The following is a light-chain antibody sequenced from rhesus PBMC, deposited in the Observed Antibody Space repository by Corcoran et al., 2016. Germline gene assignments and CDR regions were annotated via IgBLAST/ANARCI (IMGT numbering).Light chain of an antibody. CDR1: ENVNNY. CDR3: QQYRNRPYS. J-gene: IGKJ2*01. V-gene: IGKV1-74*01. Sequence: DIQMTQSPSSLSASVGDGVTITCRASENVNNYLNWYQQKPGKAPKLLIYKASSLQSGVPSRVSGNGSRTDFTLTISSLQSEDFATYSCQQYRNRPYSFGQGTKVEIK. CDR2: KAS.